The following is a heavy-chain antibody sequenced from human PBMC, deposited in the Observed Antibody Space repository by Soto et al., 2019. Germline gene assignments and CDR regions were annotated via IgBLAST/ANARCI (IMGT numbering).Heavy chain of an antibody. V-gene: IGHV1-2*02. D-gene: IGHD6-13*01. Sequence: ASVKVSCKASGYIFTGYYMHWVRQAPGQGLEWMGWINPNSGGTNYAQKFQGRVTMTRDTSISTAYMELSRPRSDDTAVYYCARDARLYSSSWPYGMDVWGQGTTVTAP. CDR1: GYIFTGYY. J-gene: IGHJ6*02. CDR2: INPNSGGT. CDR3: ARDARLYSSSWPYGMDV.